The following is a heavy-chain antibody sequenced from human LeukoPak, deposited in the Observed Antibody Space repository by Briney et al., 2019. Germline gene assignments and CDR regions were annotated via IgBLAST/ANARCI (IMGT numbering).Heavy chain of an antibody. V-gene: IGHV3-30*02. CDR3: AKSHLPNAYSGTYYCDY. CDR1: GFTFSYYG. D-gene: IGHD1-26*01. Sequence: GGSLRLSCAASGFTFSYYGTHWVRQAPGKGLEWVAFIRYDESKKFYGDSVKGRFTISRDNSKNTLYLQMNSLRTEDTAVYYCAKSHLPNAYSGTYYCDYWGQGTLVTVPS. J-gene: IGHJ4*02. CDR2: IRYDESKK.